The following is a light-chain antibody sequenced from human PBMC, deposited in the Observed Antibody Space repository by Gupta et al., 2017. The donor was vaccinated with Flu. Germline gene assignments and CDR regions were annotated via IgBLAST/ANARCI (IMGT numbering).Light chain of an antibody. J-gene: IGLJ2*01. Sequence: GGDNIGRKSVHWYQQKEGQAPVLVISDSSGRPSGIPERFSGSNSGNTATLTISRVEAGDEADYYCHLWDNSSDHVIFGGGTKLTVL. CDR1: NIGRKS. CDR3: HLWDNSSDHVI. V-gene: IGLV3-21*02. CDR2: DSS.